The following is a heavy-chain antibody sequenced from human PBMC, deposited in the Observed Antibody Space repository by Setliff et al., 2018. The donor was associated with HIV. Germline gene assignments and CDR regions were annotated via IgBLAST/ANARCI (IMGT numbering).Heavy chain of an antibody. CDR2: IYPGDSDI. CDR3: ARRASVTNSDDY. Sequence: GESLKISCEGSGYKFTSYWIAWVRQMPGKGLECMGIIYPGDSDIRYSPSFQGQVTISADKSISTAYLQWSSLKASDTAIYYRARRASVTNSDDYWGQGTLVTVSS. D-gene: IGHD1-1*01. V-gene: IGHV5-51*01. J-gene: IGHJ4*02. CDR1: GYKFTSYW.